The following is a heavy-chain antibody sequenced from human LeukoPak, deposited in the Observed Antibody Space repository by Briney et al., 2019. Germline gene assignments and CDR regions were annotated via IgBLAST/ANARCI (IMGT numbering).Heavy chain of an antibody. CDR3: VRQGITFSDYYYYMDV. Sequence: PSETLSLTCTLSGGSINTYYWSWIRQPPGKGLEWIGNIYYSGSTNYSPSLRSRVTISVDTSKNQFSLKLTSVTAADTAVYYCVRQGITFSDYYYYMDVWGKGTSVTVSS. D-gene: IGHD3-10*01. V-gene: IGHV4-59*08. CDR1: GGSINTYY. CDR2: IYYSGST. J-gene: IGHJ6*03.